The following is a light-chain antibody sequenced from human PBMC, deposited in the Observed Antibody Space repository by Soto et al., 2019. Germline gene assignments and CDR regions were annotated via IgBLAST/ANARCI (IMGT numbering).Light chain of an antibody. V-gene: IGKV3-15*01. CDR2: GAS. CDR3: QQRSNWPWT. CDR1: QSVSSN. Sequence: EIVMTQSPATLSVSPGERATLSCRASQSVSSNLAWYQPKPGQAPSLLIYGASTRATGIPARFSGSGSGTEFTLTISSLQSEDFAVYYCQQRSNWPWTFGQGTNV. J-gene: IGKJ1*01.